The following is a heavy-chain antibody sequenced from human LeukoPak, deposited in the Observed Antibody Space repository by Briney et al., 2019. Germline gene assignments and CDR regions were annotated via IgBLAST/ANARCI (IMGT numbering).Heavy chain of an antibody. CDR1: GPTFSSYA. CDR2: ISGRGGST. CDR3: ARDHSCRGELEPRAYYYYYMDV. V-gene: IGHV3-23*01. J-gene: IGHJ6*03. Sequence: GGSLRLSCAASGPTFSSYAMSWVRQAPGKGREWVSAISGRGGSTYYADSAKGRFTISRDNSKNTLYLQMNSLRAEDTAVYYCARDHSCRGELEPRAYYYYYMDVWGKGTTVTVSS. D-gene: IGHD1-14*01.